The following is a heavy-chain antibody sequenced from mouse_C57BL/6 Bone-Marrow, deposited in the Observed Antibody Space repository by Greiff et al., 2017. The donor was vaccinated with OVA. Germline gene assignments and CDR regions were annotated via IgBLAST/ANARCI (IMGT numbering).Heavy chain of an antibody. CDR3: SYYSNSFAY. CDR2: IYPGDGDT. D-gene: IGHD2-5*01. J-gene: IGHJ3*01. CDR1: GYAFSSSW. Sequence: VKLQESGPELVKPGASVKISCKASGYAFSSSWMNWVKQRPGKGLEWIGRIYPGDGDTNYNGKFKGKATLTADKSSSTAYMQLSSLTSEDSAVYFCSYYSNSFAYWGQGTLVTVSA. V-gene: IGHV1-82*01.